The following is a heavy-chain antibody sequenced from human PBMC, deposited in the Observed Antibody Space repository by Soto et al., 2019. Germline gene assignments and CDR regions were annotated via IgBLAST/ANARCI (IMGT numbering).Heavy chain of an antibody. J-gene: IGHJ5*02. CDR1: GGSISGVGYY. V-gene: IGHV4-31*03. CDR3: ARAWTAAAGWANWFDL. Sequence: QLQLQESGPGLVEPSQTLSLTCTVSGGSISGVGYYWSWIRQNPGKGLEWIGYIFHDGTTYYNPSLKRRLTISVDTSKTQFSLKLNSVTAADTAVYYCARAWTAAAGWANWFDLWGQGTLVTVSS. D-gene: IGHD6-13*01. CDR2: IFHDGTT.